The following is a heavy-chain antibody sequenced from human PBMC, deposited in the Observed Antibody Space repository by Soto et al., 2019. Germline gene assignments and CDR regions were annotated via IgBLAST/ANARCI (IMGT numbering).Heavy chain of an antibody. CDR2: IYYSGTT. V-gene: IGHV4-31*03. D-gene: IGHD3-3*01. J-gene: IGHJ4*02. CDR1: GDSITSGGYY. Sequence: PSETLSLTCTVSGDSITSGGYYWSWIRQHPGKGLEWIGYIYYSGTTFYNPSLESRVTMSVDTSKNQFSLKMRSVTAADTAVYYCAYFDFWSGFGSDYWGQGTLVTVSS. CDR3: AYFDFWSGFGSDY.